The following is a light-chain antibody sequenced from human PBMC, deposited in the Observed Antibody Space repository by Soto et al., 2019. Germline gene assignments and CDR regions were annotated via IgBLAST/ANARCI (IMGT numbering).Light chain of an antibody. Sequence: QSALTQPASVSGSPGQSITISCTVISSNVGDYNYVSWYQQHSDKAPKLMIYEVSNRPSGVSNRFSGSKSGNTASLTISGLQAEDEADYYCSSYTDSSNYVFGTGTQLTVL. CDR2: EVS. CDR1: SSNVGDYNY. CDR3: SSYTDSSNYV. V-gene: IGLV2-14*01. J-gene: IGLJ1*01.